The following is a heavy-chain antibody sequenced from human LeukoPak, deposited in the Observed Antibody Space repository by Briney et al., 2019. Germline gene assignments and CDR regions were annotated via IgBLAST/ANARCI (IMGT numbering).Heavy chain of an antibody. J-gene: IGHJ4*02. CDR1: GYSISSGYY. D-gene: IGHD6-13*01. V-gene: IGHV4-38-2*02. CDR3: ARVRGSSWDYYFDY. CDR2: IYHSGST. Sequence: SEALSLTCTVSGYSISSGYYWGWIRQPPGKGLEWIGSIYHSGSTYYNPSLKSRVTISVDTSKNQFSLKLSSVTAADTAVYYCARVRGSSWDYYFDYWGQGTLVTVSS.